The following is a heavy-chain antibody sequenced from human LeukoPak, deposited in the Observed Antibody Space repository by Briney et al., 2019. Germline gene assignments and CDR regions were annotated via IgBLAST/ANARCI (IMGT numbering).Heavy chain of an antibody. CDR1: GFTFSSYS. V-gene: IGHV3-21*01. CDR2: ISSSSSYI. J-gene: IGHJ5*02. CDR3: ACPTRTPGNWFDP. Sequence: PGGSLRLSCAASGFTFSSYSMNWVRQAPGKGLEWVSSISSSSSYIYYADSVKGRFTISRDNAKNSLYLQMNSLRAEDTAVYYCACPTRTPGNWFDPWGQGTLVTVSS.